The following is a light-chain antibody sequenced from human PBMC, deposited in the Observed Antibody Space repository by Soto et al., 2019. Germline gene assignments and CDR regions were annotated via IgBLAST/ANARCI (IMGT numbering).Light chain of an antibody. V-gene: IGLV1-40*01. Sequence: QSVLTPPPSVSGAPGQRVTISCTGSSSNIGAGYDVHWYQQVPGTAPKLLMSGNSNRPAGVPDRFSGSKSGTSASLAITGLQAEDEADYYCQSYDNSLSGSLFGGGTKLTVL. J-gene: IGLJ2*01. CDR3: QSYDNSLSGSL. CDR2: GNS. CDR1: SSNIGAGYD.